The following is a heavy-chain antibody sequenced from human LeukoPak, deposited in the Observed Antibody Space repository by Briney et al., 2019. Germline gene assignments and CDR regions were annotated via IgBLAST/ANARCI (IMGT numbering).Heavy chain of an antibody. CDR3: AREGEGVPGAMSWFQYYYYYMDV. CDR1: GYTFTSYG. D-gene: IGHD2-2*01. J-gene: IGHJ6*03. V-gene: IGHV1-18*01. CDR2: ISAYNGNT. Sequence: ASVKVSCKASGYTFTSYGISWVRQAPGQGLEWMGWISAYNGNTNYAQKFKGRVTMTIDTLTTTAHMELRSLRSDDTAVYYCAREGEGVPGAMSWFQYYYYYMDVWGKGTTVIVSS.